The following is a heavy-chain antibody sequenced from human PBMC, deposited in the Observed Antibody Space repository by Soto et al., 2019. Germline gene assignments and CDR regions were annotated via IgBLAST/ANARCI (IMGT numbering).Heavy chain of an antibody. CDR1: GDTFTGYY. CDR3: AREERYYGSGSYYVQLDY. D-gene: IGHD3-10*01. CDR2: INPNSGGT. Sequence: ASVKVSCKASGDTFTGYYMHWVRQAPGQGLEWMGWINPNSGGTNYAQKFQGWVTMTRDTSISTAYMELSRLRSDDTAVYYCAREERYYGSGSYYVQLDYWGQGTLVTVSS. V-gene: IGHV1-2*04. J-gene: IGHJ4*02.